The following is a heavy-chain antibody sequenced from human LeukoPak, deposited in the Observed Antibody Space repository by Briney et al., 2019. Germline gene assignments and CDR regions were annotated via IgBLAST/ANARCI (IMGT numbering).Heavy chain of an antibody. J-gene: IGHJ4*02. V-gene: IGHV3-74*01. D-gene: IGHD5-12*01. CDR2: INTDGSNT. CDR1: GFTFSSSW. CDR3: ARDQSVAGPTTADY. Sequence: GGSLRLSCATSGFTFSSSWMDWVRQAPGKGLLWVSRINTDGSNTIYADSVKGRFTISRDNAKNTVYLQMNSLRAEDTAVYYCARDQSVAGPTTADYWGQGTLVTVSS.